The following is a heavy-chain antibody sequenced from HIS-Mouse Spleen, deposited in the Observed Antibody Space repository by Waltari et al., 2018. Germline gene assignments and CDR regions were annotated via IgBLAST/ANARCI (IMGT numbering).Heavy chain of an antibody. V-gene: IGHV2-70*15. CDR1: GFSLSTSGMC. CDR2: IDWDDDK. CDR3: ARILIAAAGTHYYYYGMDV. D-gene: IGHD6-13*01. Sequence: QVTLRESGPALVKPTQTLTLTCTFSGFSLSTSGMCVSWIRQPPGTALEWLARIDWDDDKYYSTSLKTRLTIYKDTSKNQVVLTMTNMDPVDTATYYCARILIAAAGTHYYYYGMDVWGQGTTVTVSS. J-gene: IGHJ6*02.